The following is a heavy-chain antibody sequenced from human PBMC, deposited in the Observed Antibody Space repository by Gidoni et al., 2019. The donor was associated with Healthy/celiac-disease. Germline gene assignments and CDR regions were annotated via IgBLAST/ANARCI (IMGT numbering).Heavy chain of an antibody. J-gene: IGHJ6*03. Sequence: QVQLVQSGAEVTKPGSSVKVSCKASGGTFSSYAISWVRQAPGQGLEWLGGIIPILGTANYAQKFQGRGTITADKATRTAYMELSSLRAEDTAVYYCARKWGSGRTDYYYMDVWGKGTTVTVSS. V-gene: IGHV1-69*06. CDR3: ARKWGSGRTDYYYMDV. CDR2: IIPILGTA. D-gene: IGHD3-10*01. CDR1: GGTFSSYA.